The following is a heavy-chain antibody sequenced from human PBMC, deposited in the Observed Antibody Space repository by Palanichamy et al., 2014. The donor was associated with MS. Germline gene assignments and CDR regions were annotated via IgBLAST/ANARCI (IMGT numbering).Heavy chain of an antibody. J-gene: IGHJ6*02. CDR3: AAGFDATAPPDYYYYGMDV. Sequence: MQLVQSGPEVKKPGTSVKVSCKASGFTFTSSAVQWVRQARGQRLEWIGWIVVGSGNTNYAQKFQERVTITRDMSTSTAYMELSSLRSEDTAVYYCAAGFDATAPPDYYYYGMDVWGQGTTVTVSS. CDR1: GFTFTSSA. D-gene: IGHD2-15*01. CDR2: IVVGSGNT. V-gene: IGHV1-58*01.